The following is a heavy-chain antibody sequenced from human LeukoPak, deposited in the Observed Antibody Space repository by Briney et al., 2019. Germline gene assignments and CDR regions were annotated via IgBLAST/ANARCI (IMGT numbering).Heavy chain of an antibody. V-gene: IGHV4-30-2*01. CDR3: ARHSSGYYPDY. CDR1: GGSISSGGYS. Sequence: SQTLSLTCAVSGGSISSGGYSWSWIRQPLGKGLEWIAYIYHRRSTYYNPSLKSLVTISVDRSKNQFSLKLSSVTAADTAVYYCARHSSGYYPDYWGQGTLVTVSS. D-gene: IGHD3-22*01. J-gene: IGHJ4*02. CDR2: IYHRRST.